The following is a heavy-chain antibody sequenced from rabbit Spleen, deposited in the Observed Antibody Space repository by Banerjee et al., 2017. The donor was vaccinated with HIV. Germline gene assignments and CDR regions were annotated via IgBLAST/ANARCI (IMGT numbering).Heavy chain of an antibody. CDR2: IDPIFGIT. V-gene: IGHV1S47*01. Sequence: QEQLKGTGGGLVQPGGSLKLSCKASGFDFSSYGVSWVRQAPGKGLEWIGYIDPIFGITYYANWVNGRFSISRENAQNTVFLQMTSLTAADTATYFCARDGAGGSYFALWGPGTLVTVS. CDR1: GFDFSSYG. J-gene: IGHJ4*01. CDR3: ARDGAGGSYFAL. D-gene: IGHD8-1*01.